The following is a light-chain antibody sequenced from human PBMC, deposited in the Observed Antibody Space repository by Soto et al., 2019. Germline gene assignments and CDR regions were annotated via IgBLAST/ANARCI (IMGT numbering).Light chain of an antibody. CDR1: SSNIGCNS. CDR2: DDN. Sequence: SVLTQPPSVSAAPGQKVTISCSGSSSNIGCNSVSWYQQLPGTAPKLLIYDDNKRPSGIPDRFSGSKSGTSATLGITGFQTGDEADYYCGSWDSSLRAYVFGTGTKVTVL. CDR3: GSWDSSLRAYV. V-gene: IGLV1-51*01. J-gene: IGLJ1*01.